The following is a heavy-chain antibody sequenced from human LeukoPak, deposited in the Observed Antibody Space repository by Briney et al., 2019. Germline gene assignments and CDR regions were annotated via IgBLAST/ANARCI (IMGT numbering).Heavy chain of an antibody. J-gene: IGHJ4*02. Sequence: PSETLSLTCTVSGGSISSSSYYWGWIRQPPGKGLEWIGSIYYSGSTYYNPSLKSRVTISVDTSKNQFSVKLSPVTAADTAVYYCAGELVATPQFDYWGQGTLVTVSS. CDR2: IYYSGST. CDR1: GGSISSSSYY. D-gene: IGHD5-12*01. V-gene: IGHV4-39*07. CDR3: AGELVATPQFDY.